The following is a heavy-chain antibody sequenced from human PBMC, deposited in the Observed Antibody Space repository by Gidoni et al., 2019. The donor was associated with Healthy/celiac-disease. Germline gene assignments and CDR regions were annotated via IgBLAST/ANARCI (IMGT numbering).Heavy chain of an antibody. J-gene: IGHJ4*02. Sequence: EVQLVESGGGLVKPGGSLRPSCAASGFTFSNAWMSWVRQAPGKGLEWVGRIKSKTDGGTTDYAAPVKGRFTISRDDSKNTLYLQMNSLKTEDTAVYYCTTDLGGGNSGGDYWGQGTLVTVSS. D-gene: IGHD2-21*02. CDR3: TTDLGGGNSGGDY. CDR2: IKSKTDGGTT. CDR1: GFTFSNAW. V-gene: IGHV3-15*01.